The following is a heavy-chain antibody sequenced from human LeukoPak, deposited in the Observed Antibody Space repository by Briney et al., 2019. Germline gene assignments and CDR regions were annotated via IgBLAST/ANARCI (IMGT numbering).Heavy chain of an antibody. D-gene: IGHD2-15*01. CDR3: ARGYCSAGSCWYFDY. CDR2: INWNGASI. V-gene: IGHV3-20*04. CDR1: GFTFDDYG. J-gene: IGHJ4*02. Sequence: GGSLRLSCAASGFTFDDYGMSWVRQAPGKGLEWVSGINWNGASIGYADSVKGRFTTSRDSAKNSLYLQMNSLRAEDTALYYCARGYCSAGSCWYFDYWGQGTLVTVSS.